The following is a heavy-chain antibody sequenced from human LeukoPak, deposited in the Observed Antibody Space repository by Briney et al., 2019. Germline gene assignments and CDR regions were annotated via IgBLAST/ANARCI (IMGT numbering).Heavy chain of an antibody. CDR2: INHSGST. V-gene: IGHV4-38-2*02. D-gene: IGHD3-9*01. CDR1: HYSITFGYY. J-gene: IGHJ4*02. Sequence: SETLPLTCTVSHYSITFGYYWSWIRQPPGKGLEWIGEINHSGSTNYNPSLKSRVTISVDTSKNQFSLKLSSVTAADSAVYYCARDILTGYDYWGQGTLVTVSS. CDR3: ARDILTGYDY.